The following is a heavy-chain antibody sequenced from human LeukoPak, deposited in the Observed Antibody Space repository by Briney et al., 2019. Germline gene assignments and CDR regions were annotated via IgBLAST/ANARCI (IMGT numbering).Heavy chain of an antibody. J-gene: IGHJ5*02. CDR1: GDSVSSNSVT. V-gene: IGHV6-1*01. CDR2: TYYRSTWYN. D-gene: IGHD2-2*01. CDR3: ARRLTQYDCFDP. Sequence: SQALSLTCAISGDSVSSNSVTWNWIRQSPSRGLEWLGRTYYRSTWYNDYAVSVRGRITVNPDTSKNQFSLHLDSVTPEDTAVYYCARRLTQYDCFDPWGQGILVTVSS.